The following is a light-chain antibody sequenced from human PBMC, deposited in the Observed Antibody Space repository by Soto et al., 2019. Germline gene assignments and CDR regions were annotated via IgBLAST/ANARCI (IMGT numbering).Light chain of an antibody. CDR3: QLYGISPQ. CDR2: ASS. J-gene: IGKJ5*01. CDR1: QTSGSNF. V-gene: IGKV3-20*01. Sequence: ETVLTQAPGTLSLSPWERGNLSCKTSQTSGSNFLAWYQHKPGQAPRLLIYASSNRATGIPDRFSGSASGPDFTLTINRLEPEDFAVYYCQLYGISPQFGQGTRLEIK.